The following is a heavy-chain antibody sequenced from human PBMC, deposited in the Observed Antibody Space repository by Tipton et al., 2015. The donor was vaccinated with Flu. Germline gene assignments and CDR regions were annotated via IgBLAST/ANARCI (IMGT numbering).Heavy chain of an antibody. CDR1: GDSITSSSFY. CDR3: ARGRDDILTGSFGWVDP. D-gene: IGHD3-9*01. CDR2: VSHSGST. J-gene: IGHJ5*02. V-gene: IGHV4-39*07. Sequence: LRLSCTVSGDSITSSSFYWGWIRQPPGKGLEWIGSVSHSGSTTYNPSLKSRIVMSVDTSKSQFSLTLMSVTAADTAVYYCARGRDDILTGSFGWVDPWGHGALVTVSS.